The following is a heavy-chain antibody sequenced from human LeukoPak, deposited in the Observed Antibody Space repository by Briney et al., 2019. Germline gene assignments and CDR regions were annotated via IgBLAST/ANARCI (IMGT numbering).Heavy chain of an antibody. CDR1: GFTLSSYS. Sequence: GGSLRLSCAASGFTLSSYSMNWVRRAPGKGLEWVSSITSSSTYIYYADSVKGRFTVSRDNAKNSLYLQMNSLRAEDTAVYYCARDVVDTPEQNYWGQGTLVTVSS. J-gene: IGHJ4*02. CDR3: ARDVVDTPEQNY. D-gene: IGHD5-18*01. V-gene: IGHV3-21*01. CDR2: ITSSSTYI.